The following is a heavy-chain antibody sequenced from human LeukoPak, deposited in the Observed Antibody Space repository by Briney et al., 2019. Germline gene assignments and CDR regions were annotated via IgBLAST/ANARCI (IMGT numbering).Heavy chain of an antibody. CDR1: GYTFTGSY. J-gene: IGHJ4*02. CDR3: ARSGRDSGIVLWFPFDY. D-gene: IGHD2-21*01. V-gene: IGHV1-2*02. Sequence: GASVKVSCKASGYTFTGSYMHWVRQAPGQGLEWMGWINPNSGGTNYAQKFQGRVTMTRDTSISTAYMELSRLRSDDTAVYYCARSGRDSGIVLWFPFDYRGQGTLVTVSS. CDR2: INPNSGGT.